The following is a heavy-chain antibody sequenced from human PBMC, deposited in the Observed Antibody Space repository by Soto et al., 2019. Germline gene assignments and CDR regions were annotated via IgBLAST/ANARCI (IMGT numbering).Heavy chain of an antibody. CDR2: ISYDGSNK. CDR1: GFTFSSYA. J-gene: IGHJ6*02. CDR3: ARAYGIAAARIYYGMDV. Sequence: GGSLRLSCAASGFTFSSYAMHWVRQAPGKGLEWVAVISYDGSNKYYADSVKGRFTISRDNSKNTLYLQMNSLRAEDTAVYYCARAYGIAAARIYYGMDVWGQGTTVTVSS. D-gene: IGHD6-13*01. V-gene: IGHV3-30-3*01.